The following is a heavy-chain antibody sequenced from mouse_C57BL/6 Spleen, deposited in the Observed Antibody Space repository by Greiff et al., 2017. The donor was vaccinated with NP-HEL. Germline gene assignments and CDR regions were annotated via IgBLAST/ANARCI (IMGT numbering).Heavy chain of an antibody. J-gene: IGHJ4*01. CDR3: ARQEDMDY. CDR1: GYAFSSSW. Sequence: VQLQQSGPELVKPGASVKISCKASGYAFSSSWMNWVKQRPGKGLEWIGRIYPGDGDTNYNGKFKGKATLTADKSSSTAYMQLSSLTSEDSAVYFCARQEDMDYWGQGTSVTVSS. CDR2: IYPGDGDT. V-gene: IGHV1-82*01.